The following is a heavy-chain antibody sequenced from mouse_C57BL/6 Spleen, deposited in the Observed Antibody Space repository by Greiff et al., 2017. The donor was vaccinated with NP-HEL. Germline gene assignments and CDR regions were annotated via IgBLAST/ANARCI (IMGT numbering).Heavy chain of an antibody. D-gene: IGHD5-1-1*01. V-gene: IGHV5-12*01. CDR3: ARGYLYYFDY. J-gene: IGHJ2*01. Sequence: EVKLMESGGGLVQPGGSLKLSCAASGFTFSDYYMYWVRQTPEKRLEWVAYISNGGGSTYYLDTVKGRFTISRDNAKNTLYLQMSRLKSEDTAMYYCARGYLYYFDYWGQGTTLTVSS. CDR2: ISNGGGST. CDR1: GFTFSDYY.